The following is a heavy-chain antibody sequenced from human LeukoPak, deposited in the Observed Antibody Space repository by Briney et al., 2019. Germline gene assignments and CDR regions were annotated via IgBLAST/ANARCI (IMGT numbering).Heavy chain of an antibody. V-gene: IGHV3-7*01. CDR3: ARLNYDFWSGVWEGYYMDV. CDR2: IREDGSEK. D-gene: IGHD3-3*01. Sequence: GGSLRLSCAASGFTFSSYSMNWVRQAPGKGLEWAANIREDGSEKYYVDSVKGRLTVSRDNAKNSLYLQVNSLRAEDTAVYYCARLNYDFWSGVWEGYYMDVWGKGTTVTVSS. CDR1: GFTFSSYS. J-gene: IGHJ6*03.